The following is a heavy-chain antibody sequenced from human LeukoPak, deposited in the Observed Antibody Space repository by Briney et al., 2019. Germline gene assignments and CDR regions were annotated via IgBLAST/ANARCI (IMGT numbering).Heavy chain of an antibody. J-gene: IGHJ3*02. CDR2: INWNSDNI. Sequence: GGSLRLSCAASEFTFNDHAMYWVRQAPGKGLEWVSGINWNSDNIGYADSVKGRFTISRDDAKKSLFLQMNSLRTEDTALYYCARASYYYDTTGLGAVDIWGQGTMVTVSS. CDR3: ARASYYYDTTGLGAVDI. V-gene: IGHV3-9*01. D-gene: IGHD3-22*01. CDR1: EFTFNDHA.